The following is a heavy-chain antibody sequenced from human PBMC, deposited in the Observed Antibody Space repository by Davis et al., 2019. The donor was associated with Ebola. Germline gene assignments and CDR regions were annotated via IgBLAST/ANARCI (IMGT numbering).Heavy chain of an antibody. Sequence: ASVKVSCKASGYTFTSYYMHWVRQAPGQGLEWMGIINPSGGSTSYAQKFQGRVTMTRDTSTSTVYMELSSLRSEDTAVYYCARENLGEQLVGGSWFDPWGQGTLVTVSS. CDR3: ARENLGEQLVGGSWFDP. CDR1: GYTFTSYY. J-gene: IGHJ5*02. D-gene: IGHD6-6*01. V-gene: IGHV1-46*01. CDR2: INPSGGST.